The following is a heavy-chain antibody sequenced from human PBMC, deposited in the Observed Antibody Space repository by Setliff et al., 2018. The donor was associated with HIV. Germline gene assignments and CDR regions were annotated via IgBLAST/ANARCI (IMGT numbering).Heavy chain of an antibody. CDR3: ARAMVPDSSGYYRPPAFDI. CDR1: GFTFSSYA. D-gene: IGHD3-22*01. J-gene: IGHJ3*02. V-gene: IGHV3-23*01. Sequence: GGSLRLSCAASGFTFSSYAMSWVRQAPGKGLEWVSVISGSGGSTYYADSVKGRFTISRDNSKNTLYLQMNSLRAEDTAVYYCARAMVPDSSGYYRPPAFDIWGQGTMVTVSS. CDR2: ISGSGGST.